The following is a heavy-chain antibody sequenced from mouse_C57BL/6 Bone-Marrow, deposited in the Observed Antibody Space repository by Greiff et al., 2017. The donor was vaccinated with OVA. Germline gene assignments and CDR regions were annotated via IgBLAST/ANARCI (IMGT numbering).Heavy chain of an antibody. CDR2: IYPGGGYT. CDR1: GYTFTNYW. V-gene: IGHV1-63*01. Sequence: VQLQQSGAELVRPGTSVKMSCKASGYTFTNYWIGWAKQRPGHGLEWIGDIYPGGGYTNYNEKFKGKATLTADKSSSTAYMQFSSLTSKDSAIYYCARGGLRHFDYWGQGTTLTVSS. J-gene: IGHJ2*01. D-gene: IGHD2-4*01. CDR3: ARGGLRHFDY.